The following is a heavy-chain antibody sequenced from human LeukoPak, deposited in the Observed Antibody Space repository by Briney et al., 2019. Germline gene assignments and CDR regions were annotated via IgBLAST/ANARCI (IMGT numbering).Heavy chain of an antibody. CDR3: TRPRSGYFFDY. D-gene: IGHD6-25*01. CDR1: GFTFSRYW. V-gene: IGHV3-7*01. J-gene: IGHJ4*02. Sequence: GGSLRLSCAASGFTFSRYWVSWVRQAPGKGLEWVANIKEDGSEKYYVDSVKGRFTISRDNAKNSLDLQMSSLRAEDTAVYYCTRPRSGYFFDYWGQRALATVSS. CDR2: IKEDGSEK.